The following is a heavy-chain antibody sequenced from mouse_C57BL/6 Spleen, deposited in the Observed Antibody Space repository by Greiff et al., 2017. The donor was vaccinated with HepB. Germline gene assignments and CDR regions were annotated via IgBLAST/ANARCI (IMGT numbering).Heavy chain of an antibody. V-gene: IGHV5-17*01. Sequence: EVKLVESGGGLVKPGGSLKLSCAASGFTFSDYGMHWVRQAPEKGLEWVAYISSGSSTIYYADTVKGRFPISRDNAKNTLFLQMTSLRSEDTAMYYCAQSPYGYFAYWGQGTLVTVSA. CDR2: ISSGSSTI. J-gene: IGHJ3*01. CDR3: AQSPYGYFAY. CDR1: GFTFSDYG. D-gene: IGHD2-2*01.